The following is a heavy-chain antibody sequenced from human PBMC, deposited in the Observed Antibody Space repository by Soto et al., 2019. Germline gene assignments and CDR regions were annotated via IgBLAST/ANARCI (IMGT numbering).Heavy chain of an antibody. CDR1: GGTFSSYT. J-gene: IGHJ6*03. CDR2: IIPILGIA. D-gene: IGHD2-15*01. V-gene: IGHV1-69*02. CDR3: ARAPCGSCYSHYYYYYMDV. Sequence: QVQLVQSGAEVKKPGSSVKVSCKASGGTFSSYTISWVRQAPGQGLEWMGRIIPILGIANYAQKFQGRVTITADKSTSTAYMELSSLRSEDTAVYYCARAPCGSCYSHYYYYYMDVWGKGTTVTVSS.